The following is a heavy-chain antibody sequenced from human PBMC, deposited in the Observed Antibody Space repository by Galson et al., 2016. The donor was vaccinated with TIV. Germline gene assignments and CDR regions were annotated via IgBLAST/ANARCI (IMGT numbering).Heavy chain of an antibody. V-gene: IGHV1-69*13. Sequence: SVKVSCKASGGTFNIYAISWVRQAPGQGLEWMGGILPIFGAANYAQKFQGRVTITADESTNTAYMELSSLKSEDTAVYYCAKGAAWDTSMGWLGFWFDYWGQGTLVTVSS. CDR3: AKGAAWDTSMGWLGFWFDY. D-gene: IGHD5-18*01. CDR2: ILPIFGAA. CDR1: GGTFNIYA. J-gene: IGHJ4*02.